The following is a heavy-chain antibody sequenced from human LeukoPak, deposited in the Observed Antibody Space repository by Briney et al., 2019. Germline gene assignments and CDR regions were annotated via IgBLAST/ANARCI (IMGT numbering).Heavy chain of an antibody. CDR1: GYTFTGYY. CDR3: AGEDNSSGYRPFDI. Sequence: EASVKVSCKASGYTFTGYYIHWVRQAPGQGLEWMGRINPNNGGTNYAQKFQGRVTMTRDMSVSTAYMELSRLRSVDTAVYYCAGEDNSSGYRPFDIWGQGTMVTVPS. CDR2: INPNNGGT. J-gene: IGHJ3*02. D-gene: IGHD3-22*01. V-gene: IGHV1-2*06.